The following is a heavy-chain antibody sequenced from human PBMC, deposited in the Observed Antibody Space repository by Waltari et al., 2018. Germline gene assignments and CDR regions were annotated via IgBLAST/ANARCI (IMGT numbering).Heavy chain of an antibody. Sequence: EVQLVQSGAEVKKPGESLKISCKGSGYSFTSYWIGWVRQMPGKGLEWMGIIYPGDSDTRDSPSFQGQVTISADKSISTAYLQWSSLKASDTAMYYCARLVDIVATMMGAFDIWGQGTMVTVPS. V-gene: IGHV5-51*01. CDR1: GYSFTSYW. J-gene: IGHJ3*02. CDR3: ARLVDIVATMMGAFDI. D-gene: IGHD5-12*01. CDR2: IYPGDSDT.